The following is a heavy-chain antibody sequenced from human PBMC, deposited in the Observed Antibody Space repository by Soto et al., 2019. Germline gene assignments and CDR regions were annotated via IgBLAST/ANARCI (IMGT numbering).Heavy chain of an antibody. J-gene: IGHJ5*02. D-gene: IGHD4-17*01. CDR2: IYWDDDK. CDR3: AHRLDGDYPYNWFDP. Sequence: QITLKESGPTLVKPTQTLTLTCTFSGFSLSTSGVGVGWIRQPPGKALEWLALIYWDDDKRYSPSLKSRLTIXXDXSXXQVVLTMTNMDPVDTATYYCAHRLDGDYPYNWFDPWGQGTLVTVSS. V-gene: IGHV2-5*02. CDR1: GFSLSTSGVG.